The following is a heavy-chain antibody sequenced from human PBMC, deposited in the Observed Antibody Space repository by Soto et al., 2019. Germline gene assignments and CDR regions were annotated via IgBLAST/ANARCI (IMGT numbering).Heavy chain of an antibody. CDR1: GYTFSNYY. Sequence: ASVKVSCKPSGYTFSNYYIHWVRQAPGQGLEWMGIINPSGGRTSYAQKFQGRVTLTRDTSTSTVYMELSSLRSEETAVYYCASPGNDFGDYRRVYDYWGQGTLVTVSS. D-gene: IGHD4-17*01. V-gene: IGHV1-46*01. J-gene: IGHJ4*02. CDR3: ASPGNDFGDYRRVYDY. CDR2: INPSGGRT.